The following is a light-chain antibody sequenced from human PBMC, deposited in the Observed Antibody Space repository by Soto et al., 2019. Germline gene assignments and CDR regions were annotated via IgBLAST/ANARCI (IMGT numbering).Light chain of an antibody. Sequence: GLTQSPAALSLSPGERATLSCRASQSVSSYLAWYQQKPGQAPRLLIYDASNRATGIPARFSGSGSGTDFTLTISSLEPEDFAVYSCHQRSNGIPFGQGTRLEIK. V-gene: IGKV3-11*01. CDR2: DAS. CDR1: QSVSSY. CDR3: HQRSNGIP. J-gene: IGKJ5*01.